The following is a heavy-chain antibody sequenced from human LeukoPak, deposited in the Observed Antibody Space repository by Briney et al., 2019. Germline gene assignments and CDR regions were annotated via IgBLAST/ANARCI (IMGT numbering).Heavy chain of an antibody. CDR3: ARDPGGRNWFDA. Sequence: SQTLSLTCTVSGGSISSGGYYWSWIRQHPGKGLEWIGYIYYSGSTYYNPSLKSRITISVDTSKNQFSLKLSSVTAADTAVYYCARDPGGRNWFDARGQGALVTVSS. D-gene: IGHD3-10*01. V-gene: IGHV4-31*03. CDR1: GGSISSGGYY. CDR2: IYYSGST. J-gene: IGHJ5*02.